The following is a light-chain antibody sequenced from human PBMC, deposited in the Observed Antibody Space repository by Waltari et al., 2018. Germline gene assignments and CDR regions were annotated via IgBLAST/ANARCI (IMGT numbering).Light chain of an antibody. CDR3: QQYNTAPYN. V-gene: IGKV1-5*01. CDR1: QNIGTW. J-gene: IGKJ2*01. CDR2: KSS. Sequence: DIRMTKSTSSLSASVGDTVTITCRASQNIGTWLAWYQHRPGTAPKPLIYKSSTLERGVPSRFSGRASGTDFTLTISSLQPEDFATYFCQQYNTAPYNFGQGTKLEI.